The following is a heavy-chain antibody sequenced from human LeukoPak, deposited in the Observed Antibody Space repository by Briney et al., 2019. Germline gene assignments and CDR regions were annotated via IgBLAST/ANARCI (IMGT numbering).Heavy chain of an antibody. V-gene: IGHV3-33*01. J-gene: IGHJ4*02. D-gene: IGHD5-24*01. CDR3: ARDVRKVDGYTLEMKNFDY. Sequence: GGSLRLSCAASGFTFSSYGMHWVRQAPGKGLEWVAVIWYDGSNKYYADSVKGRFTISRDNSKNTLYLQMNSLRAEDTAVYYCARDVRKVDGYTLEMKNFDYWGQGTLVTVSS. CDR2: IWYDGSNK. CDR1: GFTFSSYG.